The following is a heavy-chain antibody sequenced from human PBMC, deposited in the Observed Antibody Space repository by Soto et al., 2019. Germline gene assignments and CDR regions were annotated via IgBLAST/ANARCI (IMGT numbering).Heavy chain of an antibody. V-gene: IGHV3-21*01. CDR1: GFTFSSYT. D-gene: IGHD2-15*01. J-gene: IGHJ4*02. CDR2: ISSSSAYI. CDR3: ARGVVVGDGIQAYYFDY. Sequence: GGSLRLSCASSGFTFSSYTMSWVRQAPGKGLEWVSSISSSSAYIYFADSLKGRFTISRDNAKNSLYLQVNSLRAEDTAVYYCARGVVVGDGIQAYYFDYSGPGTLVTV.